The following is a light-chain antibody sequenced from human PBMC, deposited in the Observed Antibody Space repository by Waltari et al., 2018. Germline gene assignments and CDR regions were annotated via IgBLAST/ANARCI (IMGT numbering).Light chain of an antibody. CDR2: VAS. CDR1: QSLGTG. J-gene: IGKJ2*02. CDR3: QQSTGT. Sequence: VTSTCRASQSLGTGLNWSQQKPGKAPKNLIYVASRLQSGVPSRFSGSGSWTDFTLTISSLQPEDSATYYCQQSTGTFGQGTKLEIK. V-gene: IGKV1-39*01.